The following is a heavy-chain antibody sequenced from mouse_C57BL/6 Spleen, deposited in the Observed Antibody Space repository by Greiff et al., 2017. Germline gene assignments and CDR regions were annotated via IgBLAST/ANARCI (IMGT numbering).Heavy chain of an antibody. CDR3: ARHDGYDSYPLYYAMDY. Sequence: QVQLQQSGAELVKPGASVKLSCKASGYTFTEYTIHWVKQRSGQGLEWIGWFYPGSGSITYNEKFKDKATLTADKSSSPVYMELSRLTSEDSAVYCCARHDGYDSYPLYYAMDYWGQGTSVTVSS. J-gene: IGHJ4*01. CDR2: FYPGSGSI. V-gene: IGHV1-62-2*01. CDR1: GYTFTEYT. D-gene: IGHD2-3*01.